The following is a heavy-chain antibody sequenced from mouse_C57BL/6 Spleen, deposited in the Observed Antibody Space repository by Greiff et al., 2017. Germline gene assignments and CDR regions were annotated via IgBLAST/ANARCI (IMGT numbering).Heavy chain of an antibody. J-gene: IGHJ4*01. CDR2: INPNNGGT. V-gene: IGHV1-26*01. CDR1: GYSFTDYY. Sequence: VQLQQSGPELVKPGASVKISCKASGYSFTDYYMNWVKQSHGKSLEWIGDINPNNGGTSYNQKFKGKATLTVDKSSSTAYMELRSLTSEDSAVYYCAREWGYAMDYWGQGTSVTVSS. CDR3: AREWGYAMDY.